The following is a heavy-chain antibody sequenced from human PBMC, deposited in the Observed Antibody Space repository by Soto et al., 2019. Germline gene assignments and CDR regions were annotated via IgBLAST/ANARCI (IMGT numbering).Heavy chain of an antibody. J-gene: IGHJ4*02. CDR1: GFSFSDHY. CDR2: IRNKANSYTT. CDR3: ASPIMYSAPHYFDY. Sequence: EVQLVESGGGLVQPGGSLRLSCAASGFSFSDHYMEWVRQAPGKGLEWVGRIRNKANSYTTQYAAAVRGSFTLSRDDSKNSLFLQMNSLKTEDTDIYYCASPIMYSAPHYFDYSGQGTLVTVSS. D-gene: IGHD1-26*01. V-gene: IGHV3-72*01.